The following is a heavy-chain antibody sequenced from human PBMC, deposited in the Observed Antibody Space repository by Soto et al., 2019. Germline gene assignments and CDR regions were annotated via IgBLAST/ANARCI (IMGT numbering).Heavy chain of an antibody. Sequence: SGPTLVKPTQTLTLTCTFSGFSLSTSGVGVGWIRQPPGKALEWLALIYWDDDKRYSPSLESRVTITKDTSKNQLVLTMTNMDPLDTATYYWALETPSTAYYYGSGPKPRFDYWGQGTLVTVSS. J-gene: IGHJ4*02. CDR3: ALETPSTAYYYGSGPKPRFDY. CDR2: IYWDDDK. CDR1: GFSLSTSGVG. D-gene: IGHD3-10*01. V-gene: IGHV2-5*02.